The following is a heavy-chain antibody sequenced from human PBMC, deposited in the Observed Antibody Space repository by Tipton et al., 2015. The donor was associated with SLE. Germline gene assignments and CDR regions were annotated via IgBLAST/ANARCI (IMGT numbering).Heavy chain of an antibody. CDR3: AKTGGKVGATGYFQH. CDR2: IRYDGSNK. V-gene: IGHV3-30*02. D-gene: IGHD1-26*01. Sequence: SLRLSCAASGFTFSSYGMHWVRQAPGKGLEWVAFIRYDGSNKYYADSVKGRFTISRDNSKNTLYLQMNSLRAEETAVYYCAKTGGKVGATGYFQHWGQGTLVTVSS. CDR1: GFTFSSYG. J-gene: IGHJ1*01.